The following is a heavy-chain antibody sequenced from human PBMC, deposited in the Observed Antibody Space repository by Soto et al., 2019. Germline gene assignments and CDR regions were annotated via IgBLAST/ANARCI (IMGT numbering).Heavy chain of an antibody. CDR3: ASPSSTSPRSSSVEYYYGMDV. Sequence: SETLSLTCAVYGGSFSGYYWSWIRQPPGKGLEWIGEINHSGSTNYNPSLKSRVTISVDTSKNQFSLKLSSVTAADTAVYYCASPSSTSPRSSSVEYYYGMDVWGQGTTVTVSS. D-gene: IGHD2-2*01. J-gene: IGHJ6*02. CDR2: INHSGST. CDR1: GGSFSGYY. V-gene: IGHV4-34*01.